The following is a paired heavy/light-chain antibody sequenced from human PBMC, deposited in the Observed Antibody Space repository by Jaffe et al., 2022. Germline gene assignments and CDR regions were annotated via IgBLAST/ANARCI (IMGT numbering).Heavy chain of an antibody. Sequence: EVELVETGGGLVQPGGSLRLSCAASGFTFSTFWMHWVRQAPGKGLVWVSRINSDGSNTDYADSVKGRFTISRDNARNTLYLQMSSLRAEDTAVYYCATRNWNGNSGYPYDYWGQGTLVTVSS. CDR1: GFTFSTFW. D-gene: IGHD3-22*01. J-gene: IGHJ4*02. CDR3: ATRNWNGNSGYPYDY. CDR2: INSDGSNT. V-gene: IGHV3-74*01.
Light chain of an antibody. CDR3: CSYAGTSYV. CDR2: GVD. J-gene: IGLJ1*01. Sequence: QSALTQPRSVSESPGQSVTISCTGTSSDVGASNYVSWYQQHPGKAPKLMIYGVDKRPSGVPDRFSGSKSGNTASLTISGLQADDEADYYCCSYAGTSYVFGTGTEVTVL. V-gene: IGLV2-11*01. CDR1: SSDVGASNY.